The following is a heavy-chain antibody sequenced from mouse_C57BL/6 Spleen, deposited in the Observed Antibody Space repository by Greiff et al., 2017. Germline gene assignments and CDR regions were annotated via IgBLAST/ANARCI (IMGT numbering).Heavy chain of an antibody. D-gene: IGHD1-1*02. CDR3: ARRELSYAMDY. CDR1: GYTFTSYW. J-gene: IGHJ4*01. V-gene: IGHV1-59*01. CDR2: IDPSDSYT. Sequence: QVQLKQPGAELVRPGTSVKLSCKASGYTFTSYWMHWVKQRPGQGLEWIGVIDPSDSYTNYNQKFKGKATLTVDTSSSTAYMQLSSLTSEDSAVYYCARRELSYAMDYWGQGTSGTVSS.